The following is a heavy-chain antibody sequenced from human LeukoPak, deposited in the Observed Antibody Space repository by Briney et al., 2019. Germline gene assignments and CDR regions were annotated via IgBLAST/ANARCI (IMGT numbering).Heavy chain of an antibody. CDR3: ARLQKLGAMAAFDI. CDR1: GFTFSSYW. Sequence: PGGSLRLSCAASGFTFSSYWMHWVRQAPGKGLVWVSRIVSDGSTTTYADSVKGRFTISRDNANNTVYLQMNSLRAVDTAVYYCARLQKLGAMAAFDIWGQGTMVTVSS. D-gene: IGHD1-26*01. CDR2: IVSDGSTT. J-gene: IGHJ3*02. V-gene: IGHV3-74*01.